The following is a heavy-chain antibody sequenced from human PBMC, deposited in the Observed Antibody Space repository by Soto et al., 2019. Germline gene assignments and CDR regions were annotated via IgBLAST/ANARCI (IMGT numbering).Heavy chain of an antibody. D-gene: IGHD4-17*01. J-gene: IGHJ6*02. V-gene: IGHV3-48*03. Sequence: EVQLVESGGGLVQPGGSLILSCAASGFTFSTYHMNWVRQAPGKGLEWVSYIHSGGSRIYYADSVKGRFTISRDNAKNSLYLQTNSLRAEDTAVYYCARDGSTVTTNYHYAMDVWGQGTTVTVSS. CDR3: ARDGSTVTTNYHYAMDV. CDR1: GFTFSTYH. CDR2: IHSGGSRI.